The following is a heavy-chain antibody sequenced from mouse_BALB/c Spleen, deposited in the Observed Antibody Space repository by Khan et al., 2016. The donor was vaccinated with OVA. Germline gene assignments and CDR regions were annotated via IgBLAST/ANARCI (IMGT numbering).Heavy chain of an antibody. CDR3: ARDRIGY. J-gene: IGHJ2*01. Sequence: VQLQQSGAEQAKPGASVKMSCKTSGYTFSSYWMHWVKQRPGQGLEWIGYINPTSGYTEYNEKFKDKATLSAAKSSRTAYMQLTSLTSEGSSVYYCARDRIGYWGQGTTLTVSS. CDR2: INPTSGYT. V-gene: IGHV1-7*01. CDR1: GYTFSSYW.